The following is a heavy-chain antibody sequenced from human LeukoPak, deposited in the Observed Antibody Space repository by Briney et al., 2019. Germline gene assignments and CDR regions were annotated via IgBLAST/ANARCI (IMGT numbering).Heavy chain of an antibody. CDR2: INHSGST. J-gene: IGHJ5*02. V-gene: IGHV4-34*01. D-gene: IGHD3-10*01. CDR1: GGSFSGYY. Sequence: SETLSLTCAVYGGSFSGYYWSWIRQPPGKGLEWIGEINHSGSTNYNPSLKSRVTISVDTPKNQFSPKLSSVTAADTAVYYCAKSLYGSGSYYNWFDPWGQGTLVTVSS. CDR3: AKSLYGSGSYYNWFDP.